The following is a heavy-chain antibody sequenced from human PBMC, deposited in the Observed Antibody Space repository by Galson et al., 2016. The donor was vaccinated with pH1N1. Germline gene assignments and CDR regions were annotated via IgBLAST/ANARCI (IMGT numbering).Heavy chain of an antibody. V-gene: IGHV3-53*01. J-gene: IGHJ3*02. CDR1: GFTVTDNY. D-gene: IGHD1-7*01. CDR3: ARERGNYPDDSFDI. Sequence: SLRLSCAASGFTVTDNYMNWVRRAPGKGLEWVSVIHRGGTTHYADSVKGRFSIPRDNSKNTMYLQMNRLRVEETAVYYCARERGNYPDDSFDIWGQGTPVSVSS. CDR2: IHRGGTT.